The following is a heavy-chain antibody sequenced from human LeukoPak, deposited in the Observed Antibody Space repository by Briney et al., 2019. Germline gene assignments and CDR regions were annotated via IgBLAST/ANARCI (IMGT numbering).Heavy chain of an antibody. J-gene: IGHJ4*02. CDR3: ARVGDYALKD. CDR1: GDSISSGGYY. D-gene: IGHD3-16*01. V-gene: IGHV4-30-2*01. Sequence: SETLSLTCTVSGDSISSGGYYWSWIRQPPGKGLEWIGYIYHSGNTYYNPSLKSRVTISVDRSKNQFSLKPSSVTAADTAVYFCARVGDYALKDWGQGTLVTVSS. CDR2: IYHSGNT.